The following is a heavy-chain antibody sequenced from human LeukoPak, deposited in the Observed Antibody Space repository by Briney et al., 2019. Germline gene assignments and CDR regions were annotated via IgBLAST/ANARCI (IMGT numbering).Heavy chain of an antibody. CDR1: GFTFSSYG. D-gene: IGHD6-6*01. CDR2: IRFDGNNK. V-gene: IGHV3-30*02. J-gene: IGHJ4*02. CDR3: AKAPIQYSSLAFFDY. Sequence: GGSLRLSCAASGFTFSSYGMHWVRQALGKGLQWVAFIRFDGNNKYYADSVKGRFTISRDNSKNTLYLQMNSLRAEDTAVYYCAKAPIQYSSLAFFDYWGQGTLVTVSS.